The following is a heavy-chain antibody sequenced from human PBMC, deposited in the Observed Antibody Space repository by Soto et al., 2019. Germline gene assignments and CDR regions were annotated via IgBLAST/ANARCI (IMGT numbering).Heavy chain of an antibody. CDR1: GVTVNSNF. CDR2: IFSGGNA. J-gene: IGHJ4*02. CDR3: VKEFRGAFDY. Sequence: GGSLRLSCAVSGVTVNSNFMSWVRQAPGKGLEWVSVIFSGGNADYADSVKGRFIMSRDISKNTLYLQMNSLRAEDTAGYFCVKEFRGAFDYWGQGTLVTVSS. V-gene: IGHV3-53*01. D-gene: IGHD3-10*01.